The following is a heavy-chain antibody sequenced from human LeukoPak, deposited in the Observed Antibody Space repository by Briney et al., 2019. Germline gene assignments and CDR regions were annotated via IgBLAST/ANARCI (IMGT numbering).Heavy chain of an antibody. CDR2: ISGSGGST. D-gene: IGHD1-1*01. CDR3: ARERNDQAFDV. J-gene: IGHJ3*01. Sequence: QTGGSLRLSCAASGFTFSTYAMSWVRQAPGKGLEWVSSISGSGGSTYYADSVKGRFTISRDNAKNSLYLQMNTLTADDAATYYCARERNDQAFDVWGQGAMVTVSS. CDR1: GFTFSTYA. V-gene: IGHV3-23*01.